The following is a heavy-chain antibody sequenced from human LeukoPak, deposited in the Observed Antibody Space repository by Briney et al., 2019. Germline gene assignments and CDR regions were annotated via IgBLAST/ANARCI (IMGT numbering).Heavy chain of an antibody. D-gene: IGHD3-10*01. J-gene: IGHJ5*01. V-gene: IGHV3-7*03. CDR3: ARGPIYGSRCDFLDS. Sequence: PGGSLRLSCAASGFLFANHWMTWVRQAPGQGLEWVADIEQGGSEKLYVDSMKGRFTIFGDDAKNSLSLQMDSLTPDDTAIYYCARGPIYGSRCDFLDSWGTGTLVTVSS. CDR1: GFLFANHW. CDR2: IEQGGSEK.